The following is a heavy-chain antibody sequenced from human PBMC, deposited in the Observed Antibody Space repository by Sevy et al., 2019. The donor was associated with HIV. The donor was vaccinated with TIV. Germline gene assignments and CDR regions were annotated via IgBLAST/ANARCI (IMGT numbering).Heavy chain of an antibody. CDR1: GFTFSSYA. Sequence: GGSLRLSCAASGFTFSSYAMSWVRQAPGKGLEWVSAISGSGGSTYYADSVKGRFTISRDNSKNTLYLQMNSLRAEDTEVYYWENVKGYCCGGKREYFDYWGQGTLVTVSS. J-gene: IGHJ4*02. CDR2: ISGSGGST. CDR3: ENVKGYCCGGKREYFDY. V-gene: IGHV3-23*01. D-gene: IGHD2-15*01.